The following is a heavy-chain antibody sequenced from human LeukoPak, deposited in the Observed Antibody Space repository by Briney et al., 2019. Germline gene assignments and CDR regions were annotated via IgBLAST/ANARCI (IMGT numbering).Heavy chain of an antibody. CDR2: INSAGSTT. CDR3: ARGGGYSYGTNDY. D-gene: IGHD5-18*01. V-gene: IGHV3-74*01. J-gene: IGHJ4*02. CDR1: GFTFSSYW. Sequence: PGGSLRLSCAASGFTFSSYWMHWVRQAPGKGLVWVSRINSAGSTTTYADSVKGRFTISRDNAKNTLSLQMNSLRAEDTAVYYCARGGGYSYGTNDYWDQGTLVTVSS.